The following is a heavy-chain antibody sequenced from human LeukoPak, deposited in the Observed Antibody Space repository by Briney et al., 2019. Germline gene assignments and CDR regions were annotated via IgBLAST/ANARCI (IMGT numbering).Heavy chain of an antibody. Sequence: SETLSLTCTVSGGSISSYYWSWIRQPPGKGLEWIGYIYYSGMTNYNPSLKSRVTMPVDTSKNQFSLNLNSATAADTAVYYCARRYCSGGGCYPRHFDFWGQGTLVTVSS. CDR3: ARRYCSGGGCYPRHFDF. J-gene: IGHJ4*02. D-gene: IGHD2-15*01. CDR1: GGSISSYY. CDR2: IYYSGMT. V-gene: IGHV4-59*08.